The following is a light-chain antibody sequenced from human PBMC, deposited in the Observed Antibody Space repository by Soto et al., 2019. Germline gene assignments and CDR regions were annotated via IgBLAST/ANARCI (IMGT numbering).Light chain of an antibody. J-gene: IGKJ1*01. CDR3: QQYGSSPRT. Sequence: EIVLTQSPGTLSLSPGDRATLSCRASQSVSSSYLAWYQQKPGQAPTLLIYGASSRATGIPDRFTGSGSGTDFTLTIRRLEPEDFAVYYCQQYGSSPRTFGQGTKVDVK. CDR1: QSVSSSY. V-gene: IGKV3-20*01. CDR2: GAS.